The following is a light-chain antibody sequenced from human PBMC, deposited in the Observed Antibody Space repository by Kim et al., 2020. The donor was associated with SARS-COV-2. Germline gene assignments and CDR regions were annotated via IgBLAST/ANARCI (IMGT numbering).Light chain of an antibody. CDR1: QSVSSF. V-gene: IGKV3-11*01. CDR3: QQRSNWLT. Sequence: LSLSPGERATRSCRASQSVSSFLVWYQQKPGQAPRLLIYDASNSATGIPARFSGSGSGTDFTLTISSLEPEDFAVYYCQQRSNWLTFGGGTKVEI. J-gene: IGKJ4*01. CDR2: DAS.